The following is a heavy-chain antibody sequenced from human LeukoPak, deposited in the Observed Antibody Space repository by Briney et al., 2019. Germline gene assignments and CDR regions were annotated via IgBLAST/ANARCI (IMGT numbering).Heavy chain of an antibody. D-gene: IGHD1-1*01. CDR2: SSAYNGNT. CDR1: GGTFSSYA. V-gene: IGHV1-18*01. CDR3: ARDLEAGTTNFDY. Sequence: ASVKVSCKASGGTFSSYAISWVRQAPGQGLEWTGWSSAYNGNTNYAQKLQGRVTMTTDTSTSTAYMELRSLRSDDTAVYYCARDLEAGTTNFDYWGQGTLVTVSS. J-gene: IGHJ4*02.